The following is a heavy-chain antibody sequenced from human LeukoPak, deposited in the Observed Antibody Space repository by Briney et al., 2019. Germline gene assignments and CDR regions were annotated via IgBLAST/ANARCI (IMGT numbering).Heavy chain of an antibody. Sequence: GGSLRLSCAASGFTFSSYWMSWVRQAPGKGLEWVANIKQDGSEKYYVDSVKGRFTITRGNAKNSLYLQMNSLRAEDTAVYYCARGTKTLYYYYYMDVWGKGTTVTVSS. V-gene: IGHV3-7*01. CDR3: ARGTKTLYYYYYMDV. D-gene: IGHD1-7*01. CDR2: IKQDGSEK. J-gene: IGHJ6*03. CDR1: GFTFSSYW.